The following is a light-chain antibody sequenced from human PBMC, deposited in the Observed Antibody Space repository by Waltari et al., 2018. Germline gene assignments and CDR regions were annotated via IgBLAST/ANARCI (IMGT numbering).Light chain of an antibody. Sequence: VLTQEPSLTVSPGGTVTLPCDSPTGVVTTTYYPNWFQQKPGQSPRTRIYDTDNTHSGTHARFSVSLLGGKAALTLSNVQPEDEADYYCSLYYGDARWVFGGGTKLTVL. J-gene: IGLJ3*02. CDR1: TGVVTTTYY. CDR3: SLYYGDARWV. V-gene: IGLV7-43*01. CDR2: DTD.